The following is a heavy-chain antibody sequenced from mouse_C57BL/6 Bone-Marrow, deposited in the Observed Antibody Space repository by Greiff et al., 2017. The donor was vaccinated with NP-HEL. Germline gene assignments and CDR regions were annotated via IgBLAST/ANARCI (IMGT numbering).Heavy chain of an antibody. V-gene: IGHV1-26*01. CDR3: ARLRGD. J-gene: IGHJ2*01. D-gene: IGHD1-1*01. CDR2: INPNNGGT. Sequence: VKQSHGKSLEWIGDINPNNGGTSYNQKFKGKATLTVDKSSSTAYMELRSLTSEDSAVYYCARLRGDWGQGTTLTVSS.